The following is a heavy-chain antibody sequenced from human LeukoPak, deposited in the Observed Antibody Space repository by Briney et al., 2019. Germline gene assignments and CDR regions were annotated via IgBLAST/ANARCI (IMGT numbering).Heavy chain of an antibody. J-gene: IGHJ4*02. Sequence: GASVKVSCKASGGTFSSYAISWVRQAPGQGLEWMGGIIPIFGIANYAQKFQGRVTITADESTSTAYMELSSLRSEDTAVYYCARVAKRGYSYGYRGFDYWGQGTLVTVSS. CDR2: IIPIFGIA. CDR3: ARVAKRGYSYGYRGFDY. D-gene: IGHD5-18*01. V-gene: IGHV1-69*13. CDR1: GGTFSSYA.